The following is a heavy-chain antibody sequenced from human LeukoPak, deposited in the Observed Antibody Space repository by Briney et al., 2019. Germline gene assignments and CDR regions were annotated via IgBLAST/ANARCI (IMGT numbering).Heavy chain of an antibody. J-gene: IGHJ6*02. Sequence: PGRSLRLSCAASGFTFSSYVMHWVRQAPGKGREGVAVISDDGSKKNSVDSVKGRFTISRETSNNMVYLQMSSLRPCDTAVYYCARALGPGPYFWMDGWGQGSPVTVSS. D-gene: IGHD3-16*01. CDR1: GFTFSSYV. CDR2: ISDDGSKK. CDR3: ARALGPGPYFWMDG. V-gene: IGHV3-30*04.